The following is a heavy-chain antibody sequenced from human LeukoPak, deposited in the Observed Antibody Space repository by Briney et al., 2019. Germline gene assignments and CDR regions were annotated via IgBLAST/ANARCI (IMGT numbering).Heavy chain of an antibody. CDR2: ISSSGSTI. D-gene: IGHD4-17*01. CDR3: ASPDYGYAFDI. CDR1: GFTFSSYG. Sequence: QPGGSLRLSCAASGFTFSSYGMNWVRQAPGKGLEWVSYISSSGSTIYYADSVKGRFTISRDNAKNSLYLQMNSLRAENTAVYYCASPDYGYAFDIWGQGTMVTVSS. J-gene: IGHJ3*02. V-gene: IGHV3-48*03.